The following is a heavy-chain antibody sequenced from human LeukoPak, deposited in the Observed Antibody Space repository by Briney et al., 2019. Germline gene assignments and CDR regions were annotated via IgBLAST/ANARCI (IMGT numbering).Heavy chain of an antibody. V-gene: IGHV3-30-3*01. D-gene: IGHD5-18*01. Sequence: PGGSLRLSCAASGFTFSSYAMHWVRQAPGKGLEWVAVISYDGSNKYYADSVKGRFTISRDNSKNTLYLQMNSLRAEDTAVYYCAKESTRGYSYDPPSMDYRGQGTLVTVSS. J-gene: IGHJ4*02. CDR2: ISYDGSNK. CDR3: AKESTRGYSYDPPSMDY. CDR1: GFTFSSYA.